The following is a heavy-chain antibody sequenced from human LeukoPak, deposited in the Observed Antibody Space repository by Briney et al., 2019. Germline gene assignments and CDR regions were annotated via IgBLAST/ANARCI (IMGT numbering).Heavy chain of an antibody. CDR3: ARAGRFGESFRDYYYYIDV. V-gene: IGHV3-30*04. D-gene: IGHD3-10*01. J-gene: IGHJ6*03. CDR2: ISFHGTDT. CDR1: GFTFISYA. Sequence: SGGSLRLSCAASGFTFISYAIHWVRQAPGKGLEWVAVISFHGTDTFYADSVKGRFTISRDNAKNSLYLQMNSLRAEDTAVYFCARAGRFGESFRDYYYYIDVWGKGTTVTVSS.